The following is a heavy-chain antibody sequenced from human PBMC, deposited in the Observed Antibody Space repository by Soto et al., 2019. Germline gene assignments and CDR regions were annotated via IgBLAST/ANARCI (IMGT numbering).Heavy chain of an antibody. V-gene: IGHV3-23*01. D-gene: IGHD6-19*01. CDR1: GFTFSSYA. CDR2: ISGSGGST. CDR3: AKALKIAVAGFDY. J-gene: IGHJ4*02. Sequence: GGSLRLSCAASGFTFSSYAMSWVRQAPGKGLEWVSAISGSGGSTYYADSVKGRFTISRDNSKNTLFLQMNSLRAEDTAVYYCAKALKIAVAGFDYWGQGTLVTVSS.